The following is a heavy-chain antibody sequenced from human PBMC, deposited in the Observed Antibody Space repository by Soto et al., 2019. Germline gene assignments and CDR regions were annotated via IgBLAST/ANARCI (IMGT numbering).Heavy chain of an antibody. CDR2: ISGSGGST. V-gene: IGHV3-23*01. D-gene: IGHD3-10*01. Sequence: EVQLLESGGGLVQPGGSLRLSCAASGFTFSSYAMSWVRQAPGKGLEWVSAISGSGGSTYYADSVKGRFPISRDNSKTPLYLQMNSLRAEDTAVYYCAKFLPLVYGSGSYDWFDPWGQGTLVTVSS. J-gene: IGHJ5*02. CDR1: GFTFSSYA. CDR3: AKFLPLVYGSGSYDWFDP.